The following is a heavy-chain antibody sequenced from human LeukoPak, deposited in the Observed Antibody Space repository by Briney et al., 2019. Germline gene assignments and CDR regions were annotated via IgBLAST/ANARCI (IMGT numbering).Heavy chain of an antibody. CDR3: TRREYNDYWTAFPF. CDR1: GYIFSNFW. Sequence: LRESLKISCKTSGYIFSNFWIAWVRQTPGKGLEWMGIIYPHDSNVKYSPSFQGHVTISVDKSVSTAYLQWNTLKASDTATYFCTRREYNDYWTAFPFWGKGTEVAVSS. J-gene: IGHJ4*02. D-gene: IGHD2/OR15-2a*01. V-gene: IGHV5-51*01. CDR2: IYPHDSNV.